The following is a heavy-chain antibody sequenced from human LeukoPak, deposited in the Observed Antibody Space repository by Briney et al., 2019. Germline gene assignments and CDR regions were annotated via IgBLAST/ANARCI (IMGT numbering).Heavy chain of an antibody. CDR2: IYTSGST. D-gene: IGHD2-21*02. J-gene: IGHJ4*02. V-gene: IGHV4-61*02. Sequence: PSETLSLTCTVSGGSIGSGSYYWSWVRQPAGKGLEGVGRIYTSGSTNYNPSLKSRVTISVDTSKNRFSLKLSSVTAADTAVYYCARTYICGGDCYSFDYWGQGTLVAVSS. CDR3: ARTYICGGDCYSFDY. CDR1: GGSIGSGSYY.